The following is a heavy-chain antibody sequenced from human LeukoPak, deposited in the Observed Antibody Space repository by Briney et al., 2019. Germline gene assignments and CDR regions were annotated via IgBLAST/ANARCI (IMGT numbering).Heavy chain of an antibody. CDR1: GYTLSNYG. Sequence: ASVKVSCKASGYTLSNYGFSWVRQAPGQGLEWMGWISTYNGNTHYEQKLQGRVTMTTDTSTSTAYMELRSLRSDDTAVYHCVRSSGGDYYHSTGYYSDYWGQGTLVTVSS. V-gene: IGHV1-18*01. J-gene: IGHJ4*02. CDR3: VRSSGGDYYHSTGYYSDY. D-gene: IGHD3-22*01. CDR2: ISTYNGNT.